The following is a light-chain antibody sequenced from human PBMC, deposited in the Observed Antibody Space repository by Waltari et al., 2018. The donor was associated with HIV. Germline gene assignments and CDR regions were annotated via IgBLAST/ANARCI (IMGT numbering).Light chain of an antibody. CDR1: QGMSSA. J-gene: IGKJ3*01. CDR3: QQFNSYPLT. CDR2: DAS. V-gene: IGKV1-13*02. Sequence: AIQLTQSPSSLSAYIGDRVTITCRASQGMSSALAWYQQKPGNIPKLLIYDASTLQSGVPSRFSGSGSGTDFTLTISYPQPEDFATYYCQQFNSYPLTFGPGTKVDIK.